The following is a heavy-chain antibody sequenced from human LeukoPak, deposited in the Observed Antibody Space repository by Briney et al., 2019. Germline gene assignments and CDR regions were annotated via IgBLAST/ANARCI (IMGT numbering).Heavy chain of an antibody. J-gene: IGHJ4*02. CDR3: AKLAGGLLWFGDLLYFDY. CDR2: ISGSGDST. Sequence: GGSLRLSCAASGFTFSSYAMSWVRQAPGKGLEWVSAISGSGDSTYYADSVKGRFTISRDNSKNTLYPQMNSLRAEDTAVYSCAKLAGGLLWFGDLLYFDYWGQGTLVTVSS. V-gene: IGHV3-23*01. CDR1: GFTFSSYA. D-gene: IGHD3-10*01.